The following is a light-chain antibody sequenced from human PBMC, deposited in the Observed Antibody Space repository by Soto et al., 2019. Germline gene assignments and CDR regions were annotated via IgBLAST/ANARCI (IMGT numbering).Light chain of an antibody. CDR3: QQYGSSPRT. CDR1: QSVSSSY. J-gene: IGKJ1*01. Sequence: EIVLKQPPGTLSLSPGELSTPPLMDSQSVSSSYLAWYQQKPGQAPRLLIYGASNRATGIPDRFSGSGSGTDFTLTISRLEPEDFAVYYCQQYGSSPRTFGQGTKVDIK. CDR2: GAS. V-gene: IGKV3-20*01.